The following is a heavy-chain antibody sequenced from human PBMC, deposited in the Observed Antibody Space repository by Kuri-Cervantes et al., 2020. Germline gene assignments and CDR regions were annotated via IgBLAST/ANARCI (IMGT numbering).Heavy chain of an antibody. CDR2: ISSSSSYI. CDR1: GFTFSSYS. D-gene: IGHD2-8*01. J-gene: IGHJ3*02. V-gene: IGHV3-21*01. Sequence: GESLKISCAASGFTFSSYSMNWVRQAPGKGLEWVSSISSSSSYIYYADSVKGRFTISRDNAKNSLYLQMNSLRAEDTALYYCAREGPPLYSDAFDIWGQGTMVTVSS. CDR3: AREGPPLYSDAFDI.